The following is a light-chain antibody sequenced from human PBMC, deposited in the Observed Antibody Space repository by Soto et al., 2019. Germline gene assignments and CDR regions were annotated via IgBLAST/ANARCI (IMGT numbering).Light chain of an antibody. V-gene: IGKV3-11*01. CDR1: QSVSSY. CDR3: QQRSSWPLT. J-gene: IGKJ5*01. Sequence: EIVLTQSPATLSLSPGERASLSCRASQSVSSYLAWYQQKPGQAPRLLIYDASNRATGIPARFSGSGSGTDFTLTISSLEPEDCAVYYCQQRSSWPLTFGQGTRLEIK. CDR2: DAS.